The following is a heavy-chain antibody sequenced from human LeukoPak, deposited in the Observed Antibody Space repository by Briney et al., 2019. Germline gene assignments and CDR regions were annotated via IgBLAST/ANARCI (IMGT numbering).Heavy chain of an antibody. CDR3: ARDAPLYWAAAGIY. D-gene: IGHD6-13*01. CDR2: IYYSGST. CDR1: GGSISSGDYY. V-gene: IGHV4-30-4*08. J-gene: IGHJ4*02. Sequence: SQTLSLTCTVSGGSISSGDYYWSWIRQPPGKGLEWIGYIYYSGSTYYNPSLKSRVTISVDTSKNQFSLKLYSVTAADTAVYYCARDAPLYWAAAGIYWGQGTLVTVSS.